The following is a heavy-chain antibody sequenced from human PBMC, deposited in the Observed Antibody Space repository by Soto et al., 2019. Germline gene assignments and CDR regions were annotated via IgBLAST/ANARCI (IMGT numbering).Heavy chain of an antibody. Sequence: SQTLSLMCVISGHSVSSNRAAWNGIRQSPSRGLEWLGRTYYRTRWYYDYAVSVRSRITFNPDTSKNQFSLQLTSVTPEDTAVYYCAGTTSHYWYYMDVWGKGTTVTVSS. D-gene: IGHD1-7*01. CDR1: GHSVSSNRAA. V-gene: IGHV6-1*01. CDR2: TYYRTRWYY. CDR3: AGTTSHYWYYMDV. J-gene: IGHJ6*03.